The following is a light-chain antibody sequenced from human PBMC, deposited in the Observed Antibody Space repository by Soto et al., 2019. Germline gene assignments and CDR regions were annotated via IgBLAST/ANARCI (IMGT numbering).Light chain of an antibody. CDR3: QQRSNLVS. CDR1: QSISSN. V-gene: IGKV3-11*01. CDR2: DAS. Sequence: EVVMTQSPATLSVSPGERATLSCRASQSISSNLVWYQQKAGQAPRLLIYDASNRATGIPARFSGSGSGTDFTLTISSLEPDDFAVYYCQQRSNLVSFGPGTRLEIK. J-gene: IGKJ5*01.